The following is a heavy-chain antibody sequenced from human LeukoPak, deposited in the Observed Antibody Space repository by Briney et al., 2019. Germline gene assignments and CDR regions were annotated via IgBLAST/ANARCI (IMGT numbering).Heavy chain of an antibody. CDR3: ARGRRGYGSGSYYNPYYYYYMDV. CDR2: IYYSGST. Sequence: SETLSLTCTVSGGSISSYYWSWIRQPPGKGLEWIGYIYYSGSTNYNPSLKSRVTISVDTSKNQFSLKLSSVTAADTAVYYCARGRRGYGSGSYYNPYYYYYMDVWGKGTTVTISS. J-gene: IGHJ6*03. CDR1: GGSISSYY. V-gene: IGHV4-59*12. D-gene: IGHD3-10*01.